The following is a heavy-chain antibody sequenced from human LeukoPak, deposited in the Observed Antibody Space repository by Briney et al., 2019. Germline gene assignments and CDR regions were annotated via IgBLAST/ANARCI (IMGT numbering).Heavy chain of an antibody. CDR2: ISGSGGST. CDR1: GFTFSTYA. D-gene: IGHD6-19*01. Sequence: GGSLRLPCAASGFTFSTYAMSWVRQAPGKGLEWVSGISGSGGSTYYADSVKGRFTLFRDNSKNTLHLQMNSLRAEDTAIYYCARAPSYSSGRFDVWGQGTMVTVSS. V-gene: IGHV3-23*01. CDR3: ARAPSYSSGRFDV. J-gene: IGHJ3*01.